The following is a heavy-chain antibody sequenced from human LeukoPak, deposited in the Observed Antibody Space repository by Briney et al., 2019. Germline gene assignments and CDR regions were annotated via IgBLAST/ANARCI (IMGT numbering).Heavy chain of an antibody. V-gene: IGHV4-59*01. CDR2: IYYSGST. CDR3: ANNYYDSSGYPPLAFDI. J-gene: IGHJ3*02. CDR1: GGSISSYY. D-gene: IGHD3-22*01. Sequence: SETLSLTCTVPGGSISSYYWSWIRQPPGKGLEWIGYIYYSGSTNYNPSLKSRVTISVDTSKNQFSLKLSSVTAADTAVYYCANNYYDSSGYPPLAFDIWGQGTMVTVSS.